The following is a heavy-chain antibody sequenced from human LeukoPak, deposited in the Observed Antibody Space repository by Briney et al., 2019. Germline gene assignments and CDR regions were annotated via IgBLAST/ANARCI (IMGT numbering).Heavy chain of an antibody. J-gene: IGHJ4*02. D-gene: IGHD3-16*01. Sequence: GGSLRLSCAASGSTFNTNAMSWVRQAPGKGLEWVSLISSGGTTYYADSVKGRFTISRDNSKNTLYLQMNSLGAEDTAVYYCAKDRGDTYGHELFDYRGQGTLVTVSS. V-gene: IGHV3-23*01. CDR1: GSTFNTNA. CDR2: ISSGGTT. CDR3: AKDRGDTYGHELFDY.